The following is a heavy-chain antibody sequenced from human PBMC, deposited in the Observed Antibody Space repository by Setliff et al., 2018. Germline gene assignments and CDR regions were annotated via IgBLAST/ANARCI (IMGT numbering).Heavy chain of an antibody. CDR2: INAANENT. J-gene: IGHJ5*02. D-gene: IGHD1-20*01. CDR1: GYTFSSYS. Sequence: ASVKASCKASGYTFSSYSMHWVLQAPGQRLEWMGWINAANENTQYSKKFQGRLTITRDTSANTAYMELSSLRSEDTALYYCASYNWNTIWFDPWGQGTLVTVSS. CDR3: ASYNWNTIWFDP. V-gene: IGHV1-3*01.